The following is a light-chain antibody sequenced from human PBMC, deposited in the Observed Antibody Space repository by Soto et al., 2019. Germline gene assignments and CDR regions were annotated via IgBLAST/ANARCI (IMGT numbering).Light chain of an antibody. J-gene: IGKJ2*01. CDR3: QQRSNWPP. V-gene: IGKV3-11*01. CDR1: QSVSSY. CDR2: DAS. Sequence: EIVLTQSPATLSLSPGERATLSCRASQSVSSYLAWYQQKPGQAPRLLIYDASNRATGIPARFSGSESETDFTLTISSLEPEDFAVYYCQQRSNWPPFGQGTKVDIK.